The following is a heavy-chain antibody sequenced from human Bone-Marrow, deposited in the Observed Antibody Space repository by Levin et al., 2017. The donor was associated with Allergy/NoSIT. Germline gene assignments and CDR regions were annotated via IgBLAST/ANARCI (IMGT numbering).Heavy chain of an antibody. CDR3: ARISVSTTYYAMDV. D-gene: IGHD3-16*01. Sequence: SGPTLVKPTETLALTCTVSGFSLSQPRMAVSWVRQPPGKALSWLGHIFSNDEKSYNTSLRSRLTISQDNSKSQVVLTMTNMDPLDTGTYYCARISVSTTYYAMDVWGQGTTVTVSS. J-gene: IGHJ6*02. CDR2: IFSNDEK. V-gene: IGHV2-26*01. CDR1: GFSLSQPRMA.